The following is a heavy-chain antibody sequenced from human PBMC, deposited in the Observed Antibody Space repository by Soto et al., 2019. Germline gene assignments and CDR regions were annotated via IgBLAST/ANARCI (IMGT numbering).Heavy chain of an antibody. J-gene: IGHJ5*02. CDR3: AREGMGFSNWFDP. Sequence: EMQLVESGGGLVQPGGSLRLSCAASGFTFSSYWMHWVRQAPGKGLVWVSRMNTDGSDTYYADSVKGRFTIPRDNARNTVYLQMNSLRVEDTAVYYCAREGMGFSNWFDPSGQGTLVSVSS. CDR2: MNTDGSDT. V-gene: IGHV3-74*01. D-gene: IGHD2-8*01. CDR1: GFTFSSYW.